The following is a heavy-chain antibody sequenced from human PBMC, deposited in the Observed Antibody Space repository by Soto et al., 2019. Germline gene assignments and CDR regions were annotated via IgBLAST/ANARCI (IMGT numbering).Heavy chain of an antibody. V-gene: IGHV4-31*11. Sequence: TLSLTCAVSGGSISSGGYYWSWIRQHPGKGLEWIGYISYSGTTYYNPSLKSRVTISIDTSKNQFSLNLSSVTDADTAVYYCARDPNSIFYTWGQGILVTVS. CDR2: ISYSGTT. J-gene: IGHJ5*02. CDR1: GGSISSGGYY. CDR3: ARDPNSIFYT. D-gene: IGHD3-3*01.